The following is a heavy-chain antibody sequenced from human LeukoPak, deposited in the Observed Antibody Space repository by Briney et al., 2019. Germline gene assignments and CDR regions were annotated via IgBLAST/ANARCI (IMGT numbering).Heavy chain of an antibody. Sequence: ASVKVSCKASGYTFTSYGISWVRQAPGQGLEWMGWISAYNGNTNYAQKLQGRVTMTTDTSTSTAYMELRSLRSDDTAVYYSARDSPDDYGDYGYGGYYYYGMDVWGQGTTVTVSS. CDR3: ARDSPDDYGDYGYGGYYYYGMDV. V-gene: IGHV1-18*01. CDR1: GYTFTSYG. CDR2: ISAYNGNT. D-gene: IGHD4-17*01. J-gene: IGHJ6*02.